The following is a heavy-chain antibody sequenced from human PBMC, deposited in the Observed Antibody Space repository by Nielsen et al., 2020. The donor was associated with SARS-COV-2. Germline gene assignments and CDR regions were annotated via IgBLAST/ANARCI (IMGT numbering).Heavy chain of an antibody. Sequence: GGSLRLSCAAYGFTFRTYAMSWVRQAPGKGLEWVSATSGGGSTYYADSVKGRFTISRDNSRNTLYLQMDSLRGEDTAVYYCAKGAGDYVFYYMDVWGKGTTVTVSS. CDR2: TSGGGST. V-gene: IGHV3-23*01. CDR1: GFTFRTYA. J-gene: IGHJ6*03. CDR3: AKGAGDYVFYYMDV. D-gene: IGHD1-26*01.